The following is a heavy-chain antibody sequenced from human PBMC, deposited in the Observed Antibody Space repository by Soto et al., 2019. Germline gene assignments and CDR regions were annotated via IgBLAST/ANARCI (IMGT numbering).Heavy chain of an antibody. V-gene: IGHV1-69*08. Sequence: QVQLVQSGAEVKKPGSSVKVSCKASGGTFSSYTISWVRQAPGQGLEWMGRIIPILGIANYAQKFQGRVTITADKSTSTANMELRSMRSEDTAVYYCARDKRIAVAGTPYYYYGMDVWCQGTTVTVSS. CDR2: IIPILGIA. CDR1: GGTFSSYT. D-gene: IGHD6-19*01. J-gene: IGHJ6*02. CDR3: ARDKRIAVAGTPYYYYGMDV.